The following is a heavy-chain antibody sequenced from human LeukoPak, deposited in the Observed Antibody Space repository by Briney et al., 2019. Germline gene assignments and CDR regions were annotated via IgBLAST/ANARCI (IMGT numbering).Heavy chain of an antibody. J-gene: IGHJ4*02. D-gene: IGHD4-17*01. V-gene: IGHV1-69*13. CDR3: ARVPFVTTLYFDY. Sequence: SVKVSCKASGGTFSSYAISWVRQAPGQGLEWMGGIIPIFGTANYAQKFQGRVTIPADESTSTASMELSSLSSEDTAVYYCARVPFVTTLYFDYWGQGTLVTVSS. CDR2: IIPIFGTA. CDR1: GGTFSSYA.